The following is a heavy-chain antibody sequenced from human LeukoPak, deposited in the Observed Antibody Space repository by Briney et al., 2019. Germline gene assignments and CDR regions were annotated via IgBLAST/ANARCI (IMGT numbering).Heavy chain of an antibody. CDR3: ARMIGLGEVSPYFDY. CDR1: GYSFTTYW. D-gene: IGHD3-16*02. J-gene: IGHJ4*02. V-gene: IGHV5-51*01. CDR2: IYPRDSDI. Sequence: GESLKISCKGSGYSFTTYWIAWVRQMPGKGLEWMGIIYPRDSDIRYNPPFQGQVTISADKSISTAYLQWSSLKASDTAMYYCARMIGLGEVSPYFDYWGQGTLVTVSS.